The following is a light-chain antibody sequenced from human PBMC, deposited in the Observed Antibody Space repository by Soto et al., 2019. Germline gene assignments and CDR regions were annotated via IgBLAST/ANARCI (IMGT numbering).Light chain of an antibody. J-gene: IGLJ3*02. CDR2: STN. Sequence: QAVVTQEPSFSVSPGGTVTLTCGLSSGSVSTNYYPSWYQQTPGQAPRTLIDSTNTRSSGVPDRFSGSILGNKAALTITGAQAYDESDYYCVLYMGSGLRVFGGGTKLAVL. CDR3: VLYMGSGLRV. V-gene: IGLV8-61*01. CDR1: SGSVSTNYY.